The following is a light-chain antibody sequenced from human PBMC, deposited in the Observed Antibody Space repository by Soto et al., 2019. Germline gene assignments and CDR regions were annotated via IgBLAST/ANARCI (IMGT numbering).Light chain of an antibody. J-gene: IGKJ4*01. CDR3: QQSYRLPLT. V-gene: IGKV1-39*01. Sequence: DIQMTQSPSSLSAFVGDSVTITCHASQRISTFLNWYHQKPGKAPKLLIYSASYLQNGVPSNFSGSGSGTDFTLSIVTLQPEDFGTYFCQQSYRLPLTFGGGTKVDI. CDR2: SAS. CDR1: QRISTF.